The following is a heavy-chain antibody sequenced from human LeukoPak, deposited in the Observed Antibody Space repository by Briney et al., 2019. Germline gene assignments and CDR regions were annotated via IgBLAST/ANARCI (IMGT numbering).Heavy chain of an antibody. CDR2: IKGKTDGGTT. CDR3: TTYGSGSDLDY. CDR1: GFTFSNAW. D-gene: IGHD3-10*01. J-gene: IGHJ4*02. Sequence: PGGFLRLSCAASGFTFSNAWMSWVRQAPGKGLEWVGRIKGKTDGGTTDYAAPVTGRFTISRDDSKNTLYLQMNSLKTDDTAVYYCTTYGSGSDLDYWGQGTLVTVSS. V-gene: IGHV3-15*01.